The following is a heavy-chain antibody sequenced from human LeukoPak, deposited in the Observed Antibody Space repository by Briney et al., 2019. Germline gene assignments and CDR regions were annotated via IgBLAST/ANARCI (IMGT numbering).Heavy chain of an antibody. CDR2: ITSSGYDT. J-gene: IGHJ4*02. D-gene: IGHD6-19*01. V-gene: IGHV3-23*01. CDR3: AKDSRETLAGTEDY. Sequence: GSLRLSCAASGFTFSTYAMSWGRQAPRKGLELVLSITSSGYDTYYRDSVKVRFTISRDNSENTLYLQMNSLRPEDTAMYYCAKDSRETLAGTEDYWGRGTLVTVSS. CDR1: GFTFSTYA.